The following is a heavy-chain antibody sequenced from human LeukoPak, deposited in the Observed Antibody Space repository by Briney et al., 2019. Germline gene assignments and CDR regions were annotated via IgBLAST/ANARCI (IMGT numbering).Heavy chain of an antibody. Sequence: GASVKISCKASGYTFTAYSLIWVRQAPGEGLELMGWINTNTGNPTYAQGFTGRFVFSLDTSVSTAFLQISSLEAEDSAVYYCARKQVEPDRYFDYWGQGTLVTVSS. CDR1: GYTFTAYS. J-gene: IGHJ4*02. V-gene: IGHV7-4-1*02. CDR3: ARKQVEPDRYFDY. D-gene: IGHD1-14*01. CDR2: INTNTGNP.